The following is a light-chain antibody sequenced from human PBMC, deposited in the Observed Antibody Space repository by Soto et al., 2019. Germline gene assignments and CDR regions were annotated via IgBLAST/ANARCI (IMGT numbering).Light chain of an antibody. CDR3: QQTYVTPRT. CDR2: AAS. J-gene: IGKJ4*01. V-gene: IGKV1-39*01. Sequence: DIQMTQSPSSLSASVGDRVTSTCRASQNINNYLNWYQQRPGKAPNLLIYAASSLQSGVPSRFTGSGSGTDFTLTISRLQPEDFATYYCQQTYVTPRTFGGGTKVEV. CDR1: QNINNY.